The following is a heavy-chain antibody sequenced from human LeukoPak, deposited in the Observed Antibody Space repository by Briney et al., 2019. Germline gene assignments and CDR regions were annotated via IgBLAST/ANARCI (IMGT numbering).Heavy chain of an antibody. V-gene: IGHV4-34*01. CDR3: ARGGDIVVVPAAKPHFDY. CDR2: INHSGST. J-gene: IGHJ4*02. CDR1: GGSFSGYY. Sequence: SETLSLTCAVYGGSFSGYYWSWIRQPPGKGLEWIGEINHSGSTNHNPSLKSRVTISVDTSKNQFSLKLSSVTAADTAVYYCARGGDIVVVPAAKPHFDYWGQGTLVTVSS. D-gene: IGHD2-2*02.